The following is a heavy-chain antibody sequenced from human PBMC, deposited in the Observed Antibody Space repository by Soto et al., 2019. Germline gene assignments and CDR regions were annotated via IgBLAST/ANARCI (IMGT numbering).Heavy chain of an antibody. CDR3: ARDPFPYYDILTGYTTENYFEY. Sequence: GGSLRLSCAASGFTFSSYSMNLVRQAPGKGLEWVSSISSSSSYIYYADSVKGRFTISRDNAKNSLYLQMNSLRAEDTAVYYCARDPFPYYDILTGYTTENYFEYWGQGTLVTVS. D-gene: IGHD3-9*01. CDR1: GFTFSSYS. V-gene: IGHV3-21*01. J-gene: IGHJ4*02. CDR2: ISSSSSYI.